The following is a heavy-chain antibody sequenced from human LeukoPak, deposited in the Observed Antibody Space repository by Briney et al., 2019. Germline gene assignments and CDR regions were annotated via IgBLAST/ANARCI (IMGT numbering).Heavy chain of an antibody. V-gene: IGHV3-73*01. Sequence: GGSLRLSCAASGFTFSGSVIHWVRQASGNGLEWVGRIRGKTHSYATAYAASVKGRFTISRDDSKNTAYQQMNSLKTEDTAVYCCSIAYSNYDYWGQGTLVTVSS. J-gene: IGHJ4*02. CDR2: IRGKTHSYAT. CDR1: GFTFSGSV. CDR3: SIAYSNYDY. D-gene: IGHD6-13*01.